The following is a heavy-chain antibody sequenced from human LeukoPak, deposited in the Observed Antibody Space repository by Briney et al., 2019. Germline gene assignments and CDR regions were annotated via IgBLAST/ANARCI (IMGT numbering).Heavy chain of an antibody. CDR2: ISYDGSNK. V-gene: IGHV3-30*04. Sequence: GGSLRLSCAASGFTFSSYAMHWVRQAPGKGLEWVAVISYDGSNKYYADSVKGRFTISRDNSKNTLYLQMNSLRAEDTAVYYCARRAPYYYYGMDVWGQGTTVTVSS. CDR3: ARRAPYYYYGMDV. J-gene: IGHJ6*02. CDR1: GFTFSSYA.